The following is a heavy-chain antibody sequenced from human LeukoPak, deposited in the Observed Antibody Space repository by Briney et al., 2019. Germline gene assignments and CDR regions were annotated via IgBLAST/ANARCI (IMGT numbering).Heavy chain of an antibody. CDR1: GFTYRPYS. J-gene: IGHJ4*02. CDR3: TRVQDSDYEIDY. V-gene: IGHV3-48*04. D-gene: IGHD5-12*01. CDR2: ISRSATPK. Sequence: GRSLRLSCAASGFTYRPYSLNWVRQASGKGLVFLYYISRSATPKYYADSVKGRFIISRDNAKNSLHLQMNSLRVEDTALYYCTRVQDSDYEIDYWGQGTLVTV.